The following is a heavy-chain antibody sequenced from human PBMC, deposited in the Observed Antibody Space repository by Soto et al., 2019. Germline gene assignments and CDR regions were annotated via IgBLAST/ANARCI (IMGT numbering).Heavy chain of an antibody. D-gene: IGHD6-19*01. J-gene: IGHJ4*02. V-gene: IGHV3-21*01. CDR2: ISSSSSYI. CDR3: ARDSSGWTY. Sequence: EVQLVESGGGLVKPGGSLRLSCAASGFTFSSYSMNWVRQAPGKGLEWVSSISSSSSYIYHADSVKGRFTISRDNAKNSLYLQMNSLRAEDTAVYYCARDSSGWTYWGQGTLVTVSS. CDR1: GFTFSSYS.